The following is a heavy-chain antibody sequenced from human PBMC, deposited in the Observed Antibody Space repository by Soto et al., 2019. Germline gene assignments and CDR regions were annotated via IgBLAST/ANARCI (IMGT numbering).Heavy chain of an antibody. CDR3: AKDPPWTVGPLAMDV. D-gene: IGHD2-2*01. V-gene: IGHV3-23*01. J-gene: IGHJ6*02. CDR1: GFTFSTHA. CDR2: FSGSGGNI. Sequence: SLRLSCVGSGFTFSTHAMSWVRQAPGKVLEWVSTFSGSGGNIYYAESVKGRLTISRDDSKDTLYLQMNSLRVEDTAVYYCAKDPPWTVGPLAMDVWGQGTPVTV.